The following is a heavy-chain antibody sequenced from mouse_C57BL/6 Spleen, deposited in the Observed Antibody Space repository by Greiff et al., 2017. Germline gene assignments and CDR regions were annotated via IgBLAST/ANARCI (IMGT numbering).Heavy chain of an antibody. J-gene: IGHJ3*01. D-gene: IGHD2-2*01. Sequence: EVKLMESGPELVKPGASVKISCKASGYSFTGYYMNWVKQSPEKSLEWIGEINPSTGGTTYNQKFKAKATLTVDKSSSTPYMQLKSLTSEDSAVYYCARGSSTMVTTGFAYWGQGTLVTVSA. CDR3: ARGSSTMVTTGFAY. CDR2: INPSTGGT. V-gene: IGHV1-42*01. CDR1: GYSFTGYY.